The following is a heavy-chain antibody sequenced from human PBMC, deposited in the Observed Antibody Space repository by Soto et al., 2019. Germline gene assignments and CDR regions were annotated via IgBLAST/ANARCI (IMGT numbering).Heavy chain of an antibody. D-gene: IGHD3-3*01. J-gene: IGHJ3*02. CDR1: GYTFTSYA. V-gene: IGHV1-3*01. CDR2: INAGNGNT. CDR3: ARERSFGVVISLPDAFDI. Sequence: ASVKVSCKASGYTFTSYAMHWVRQAPGQRLEWMGWINAGNGNTKYAQKFQGRVTITRDTSASTAYMELSSLRSEDTAVYYCARERSFGVVISLPDAFDIWGQGTMVTVSS.